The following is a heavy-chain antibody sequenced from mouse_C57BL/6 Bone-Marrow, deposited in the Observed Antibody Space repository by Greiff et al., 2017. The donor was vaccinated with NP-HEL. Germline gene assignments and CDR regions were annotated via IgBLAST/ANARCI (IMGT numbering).Heavy chain of an antibody. CDR3: ATFLHYYGSSFDY. D-gene: IGHD1-1*01. J-gene: IGHJ2*01. Sequence: EVMLVESGGGLVKPGGSLKLSCAASGFTFSDYGMHWVRQAPEKGLEWVAYISSGSSTIYYADTVKGRFTISRDNAKTTLFLQMTSLRSEDTAMYYCATFLHYYGSSFDYWGQGTTLTVSS. CDR1: GFTFSDYG. CDR2: ISSGSSTI. V-gene: IGHV5-17*01.